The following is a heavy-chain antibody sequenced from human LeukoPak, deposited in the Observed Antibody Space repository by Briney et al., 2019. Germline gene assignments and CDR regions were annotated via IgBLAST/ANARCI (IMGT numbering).Heavy chain of an antibody. Sequence: PSETLSLTCTVSGYSLSSGFYWGWIRQPPGKGLEWIATVFHSGSTYYNPSLESRVTISMDTSKNQFSLRLISVTAADTALYYCARFGTRDNCCHPGVDIWGQGTPVTVSS. CDR2: VFHSGST. CDR3: ARFGTRDNCCHPGVDI. CDR1: GYSLSSGFY. J-gene: IGHJ4*02. D-gene: IGHD1-1*01. V-gene: IGHV4-38-2*02.